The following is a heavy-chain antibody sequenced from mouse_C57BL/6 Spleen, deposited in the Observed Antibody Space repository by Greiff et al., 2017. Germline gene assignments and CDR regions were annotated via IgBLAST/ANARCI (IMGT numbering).Heavy chain of an antibody. V-gene: IGHV2-9-1*01. CDR3: AREATTVVADWYFDV. J-gene: IGHJ1*03. Sequence: VQVVESGPGLVAPSQSLSITCTVSGFSLTSYAISWVRQPPGKGLEWLGVIWTGGGTNYNSALKSRLSISKDNSKSQVFLKMNSLQTDDTARYYCAREATTVVADWYFDVWGTGTTVTVSS. CDR1: GFSLTSYA. D-gene: IGHD1-1*01. CDR2: IWTGGGT.